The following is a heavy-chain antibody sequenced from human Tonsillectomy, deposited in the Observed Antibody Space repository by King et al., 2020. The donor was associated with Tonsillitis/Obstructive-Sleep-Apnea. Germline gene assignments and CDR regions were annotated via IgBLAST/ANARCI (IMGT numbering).Heavy chain of an antibody. J-gene: IGHJ4*02. CDR1: GFTFSSYA. CDR3: AKGSHDFDY. CDR2: FGAGGGST. V-gene: IGHV3-23*04. Sequence: VQLVESGGGLVQPGGSLRLSCAASGFTFSSYAMSWVRQAPGKGLEWVSGFGAGGGSTYYPDSVKGRFTISRDNSRNTLYLQMNSLRAEDTAIYYCAKGSHDFDYWGQGTLVTVSS.